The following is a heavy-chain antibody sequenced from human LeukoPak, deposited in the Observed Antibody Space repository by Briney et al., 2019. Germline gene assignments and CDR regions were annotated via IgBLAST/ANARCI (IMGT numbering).Heavy chain of an antibody. Sequence: GGALRLSCEASGFTFSDYYMSWVRQAPGKGLEWVSYISGSSGYTKYADSVKGRFTISRDNAKNSLYLQVNSLRAEDTAVYYCARGTGTTAYFDYWGQGTPVTVSS. CDR3: ARGTGTTAYFDY. CDR1: GFTFSDYY. CDR2: ISGSSGYT. D-gene: IGHD1-1*01. J-gene: IGHJ4*02. V-gene: IGHV3-11*06.